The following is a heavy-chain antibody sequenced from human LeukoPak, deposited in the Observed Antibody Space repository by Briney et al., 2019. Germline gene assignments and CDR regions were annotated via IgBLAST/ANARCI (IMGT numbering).Heavy chain of an antibody. V-gene: IGHV4-59*01. J-gene: IGHJ6*02. CDR1: GGSISSYY. D-gene: IGHD2-2*01. Sequence: SETLSLTCTVSGGSISSYYWSWIRQPPGKGLEWIGCIYYSGSTNYNPSLKSRVTISVDTSKNQFSLKLSSVTAADTAVYYCARRAPLGYCSSTSCHHMDYYYYYGMDVWGQGTTVTVSS. CDR2: IYYSGST. CDR3: ARRAPLGYCSSTSCHHMDYYYYYGMDV.